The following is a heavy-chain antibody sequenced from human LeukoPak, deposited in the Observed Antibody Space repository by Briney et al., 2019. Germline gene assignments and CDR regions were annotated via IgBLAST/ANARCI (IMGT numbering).Heavy chain of an antibody. J-gene: IGHJ4*02. Sequence: SGTLSLTCTVSGGSISSSSYYWGWIRQPPGKGLEWIGSIYYSGSTYYNPSLKSRVTISVDTSKNQFSLKLSSVTAADTAVYYCAVGLGTFDYWGQGTLVTVSS. CDR2: IYYSGST. CDR1: GGSISSSSYY. D-gene: IGHD7-27*01. CDR3: AVGLGTFDY. V-gene: IGHV4-39*01.